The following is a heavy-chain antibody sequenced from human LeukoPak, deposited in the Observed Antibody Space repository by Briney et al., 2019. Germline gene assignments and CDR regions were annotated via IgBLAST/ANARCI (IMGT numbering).Heavy chain of an antibody. V-gene: IGHV1-2*02. J-gene: IGHJ3*02. D-gene: IGHD2-2*02. Sequence: ASVKVSCKASGYTFTGYYMHWVLQAPGQGLEWMGWINPNSGGTNYAQKFQGRVTMTRDTSISTAYMELSRLRSDDTAVYYCARGCSSTSCYTEDAFDIWGQGTMVTVSS. CDR2: INPNSGGT. CDR1: GYTFTGYY. CDR3: ARGCSSTSCYTEDAFDI.